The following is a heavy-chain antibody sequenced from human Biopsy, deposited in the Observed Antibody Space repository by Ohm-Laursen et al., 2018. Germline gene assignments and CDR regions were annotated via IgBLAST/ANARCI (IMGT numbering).Heavy chain of an antibody. J-gene: IGHJ4*02. D-gene: IGHD5-18*01. Sequence: SDTLSLTCTVSGDSISSYYWSWSRQPPGKGLQWIGYVYYTGSTDYNPSLQSRVTISVDTSKNHFSLRLSSVTAADTAVYFCARGSSYGYDFDYWGQGTLVAVSS. CDR2: VYYTGST. V-gene: IGHV4-59*07. CDR1: GDSISSYY. CDR3: ARGSSYGYDFDY.